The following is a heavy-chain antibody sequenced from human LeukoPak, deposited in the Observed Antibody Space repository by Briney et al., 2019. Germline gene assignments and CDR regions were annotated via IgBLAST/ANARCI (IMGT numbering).Heavy chain of an antibody. V-gene: IGHV1-18*04. CDR3: ARGSRYFDWLLYGDFDY. CDR2: ISACNGNT. Sequence: ASVKVSCKASGYTFTSYGIIWVRLAPGQGLEWMGWISACNGNTNYAQKFQGRVTMTTDTSTSTAYMELRSLRSDDTAVYYCARGSRYFDWLLYGDFDYWGQGTLVTVSS. J-gene: IGHJ4*02. CDR1: GYTFTSYG. D-gene: IGHD3-9*01.